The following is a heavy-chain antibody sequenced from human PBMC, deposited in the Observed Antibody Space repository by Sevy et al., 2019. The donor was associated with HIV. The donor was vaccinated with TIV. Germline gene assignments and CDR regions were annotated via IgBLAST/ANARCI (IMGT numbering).Heavy chain of an antibody. D-gene: IGHD6-19*01. CDR2: ITLSGSTI. CDR3: ARDRQGITVAGTAIDY. CDR1: GFTFSSYE. Sequence: GGSLRLSCTASGFTFSSYEMNWVRQAPGKGLEWVSYITLSGSTIYYADSVKGRFTISRDNAKQSLYLQMNSLRAEDTAVYYCARDRQGITVAGTAIDYWGQGTLVTVSS. V-gene: IGHV3-48*03. J-gene: IGHJ4*02.